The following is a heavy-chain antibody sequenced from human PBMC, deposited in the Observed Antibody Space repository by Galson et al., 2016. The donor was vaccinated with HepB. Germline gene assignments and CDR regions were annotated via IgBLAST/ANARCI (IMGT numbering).Heavy chain of an antibody. CDR3: AKGGIAVAAPPGY. CDR2: ISGSGVIT. CDR1: GFGFINYA. V-gene: IGHV3-23*01. Sequence: SLRLSCAASGFGFINYAMSWVRQAPGKGLEWVSTISGSGVITYYADSVKGRFTISRDDSKNTLYLQMNSLGAEDTAIYYCAKGGIAVAAPPGYWGQGTLVAVSS. J-gene: IGHJ4*02. D-gene: IGHD6-19*01.